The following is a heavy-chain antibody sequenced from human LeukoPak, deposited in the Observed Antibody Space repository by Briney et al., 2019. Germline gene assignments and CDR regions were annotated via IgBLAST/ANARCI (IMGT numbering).Heavy chain of an antibody. CDR1: GYTFTSYY. V-gene: IGHV1-46*01. J-gene: IGHJ4*02. Sequence: ASVKVSCKASGYTFTSYYMHWVRQAPGQGLEWMGIINPSGGSTSYAQKFQGRVTTTRDTSTSTVYMELSSLRSEDTAVYYCARDSGTRGYSDYWGQGTLVTVSS. D-gene: IGHD3-22*01. CDR2: INPSGGST. CDR3: ARDSGTRGYSDY.